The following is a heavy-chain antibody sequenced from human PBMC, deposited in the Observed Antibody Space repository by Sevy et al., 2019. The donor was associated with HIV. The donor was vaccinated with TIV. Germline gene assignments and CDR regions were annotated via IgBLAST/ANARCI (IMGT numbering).Heavy chain of an antibody. CDR2: IKQDGSEK. CDR1: GFTFSSYW. J-gene: IGHJ4*02. CDR3: ARDGRYSSSWLDY. V-gene: IGHV3-7*01. D-gene: IGHD6-13*01. Sequence: GGSLRLSCAASGFTFSSYWMSWVRQAPGKGLEWVANIKQDGSEKYYVDSVKGRLTISRDNAKNSLYLQMNSLRAEDTAVYYCARDGRYSSSWLDYWGQGTLVTVSS.